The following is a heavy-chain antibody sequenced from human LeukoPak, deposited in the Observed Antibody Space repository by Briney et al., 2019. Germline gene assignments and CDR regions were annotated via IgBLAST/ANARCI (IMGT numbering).Heavy chain of an antibody. CDR2: ISWNSGSI. V-gene: IGHV3-9*01. CDR3: AKDIYKRTVVITVLGEGAFDI. D-gene: IGHD3-22*01. Sequence: GRSLRLSCAASGFTFDDYAMHWVRQAPGKGLEWVSGISWNSGSIGYADSVKGRFTISRDNAKNSLYLQMNSLRAEDTALYYCAKDIYKRTVVITVLGEGAFDIWGQGTMVTVSS. J-gene: IGHJ3*02. CDR1: GFTFDDYA.